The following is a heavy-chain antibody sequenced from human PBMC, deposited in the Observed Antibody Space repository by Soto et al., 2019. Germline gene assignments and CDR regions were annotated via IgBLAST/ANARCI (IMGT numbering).Heavy chain of an antibody. CDR3: ARRYYYGSGSPVALDY. V-gene: IGHV1-46*01. CDR1: GYTFTSYY. J-gene: IGHJ4*02. CDR2: INPSGGST. Sequence: ASVKVSCKASGYTFTSYYMHWVRQAPGQGLEWMGIINPSGGSTSYAQKFQGRVTMTRDTSTSTVFMELSSLRSEDTAVYYCARRYYYGSGSPVALDYWGQGTLVTVSS. D-gene: IGHD3-10*01.